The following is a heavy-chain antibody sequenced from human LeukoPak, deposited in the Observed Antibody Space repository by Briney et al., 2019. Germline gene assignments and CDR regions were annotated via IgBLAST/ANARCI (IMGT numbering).Heavy chain of an antibody. D-gene: IGHD1-7*01. V-gene: IGHV3-23*01. CDR2: VSSSGGST. Sequence: GGSLRLSCAASGFTFSNHPMTWVRQAPGQGLEWVSTVSSSGGSTYYAGSVKGRFTISRDNSKNTLFLQMNSLRSEDTAVYYCATNAMELHYWGQGTLVTVSS. CDR3: ATNAMELHY. J-gene: IGHJ4*02. CDR1: GFTFSNHP.